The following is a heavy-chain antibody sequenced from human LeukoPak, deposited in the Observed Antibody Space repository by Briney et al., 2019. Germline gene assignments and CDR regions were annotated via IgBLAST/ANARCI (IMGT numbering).Heavy chain of an antibody. CDR1: GGSISSGGYS. D-gene: IGHD2-2*01. J-gene: IGHJ5*02. CDR2: IYHSGST. V-gene: IGHV4-30-2*01. CDR3: ARAHIVVVPAAKGALNWFDP. Sequence: SETLSLTCAVSGGSISSGGYSWSWIRQPPGKGLEWIGYIYHSGSTYYNPSLKSRVTISVDRSKNQFSLKLSSVTAADTAVYYCARAHIVVVPAAKGALNWFDPWGQGTLVAVSS.